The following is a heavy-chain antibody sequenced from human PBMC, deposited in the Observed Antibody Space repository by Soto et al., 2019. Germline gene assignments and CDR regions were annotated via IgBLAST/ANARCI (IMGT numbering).Heavy chain of an antibody. CDR1: EFTFSNYA. Sequence: GGSLRLSCAASEFTFSNYAMSWVRQAPGKGLEWVSAISCGGGRTYYADSVEGRFTISRDNSKNTMYLQMNSLRAEDTAVYYCVCSNTNCPFWGQGTLVTVSS. V-gene: IGHV3-23*01. CDR2: ISCGGGRT. J-gene: IGHJ4*02. CDR3: VCSNTNCPF. D-gene: IGHD2-2*01.